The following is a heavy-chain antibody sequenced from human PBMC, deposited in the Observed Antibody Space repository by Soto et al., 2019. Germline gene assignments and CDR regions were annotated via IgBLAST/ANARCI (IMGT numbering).Heavy chain of an antibody. J-gene: IGHJ4*02. Sequence: SETLSLTCAVYGVSFSGYYWRWIRQPPGKGLEWIGEINYSGITNYNAALKSRVTISVDTSKNQFSLKLSSVTAADTAVYYCARGPLRVLEWLQKYYFDYWGQGTLVTVSS. D-gene: IGHD3-3*01. CDR2: INYSGIT. CDR3: ARGPLRVLEWLQKYYFDY. CDR1: GVSFSGYY. V-gene: IGHV4-34*01.